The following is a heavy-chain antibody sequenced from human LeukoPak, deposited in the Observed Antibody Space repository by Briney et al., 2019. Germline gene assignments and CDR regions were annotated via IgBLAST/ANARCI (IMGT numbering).Heavy chain of an antibody. CDR3: ARLIAAAWDWFDP. D-gene: IGHD6-13*01. Sequence: SETLSLTCTVSGGSISSHYWSWIRQPPGKGLEWIGYIYYSGSTNYNPSLKSRVTISVDTSKNQFSLKLSSVTAADTAVYYCARLIAAAWDWFDPWGQGTLVTVSS. V-gene: IGHV4-59*11. CDR2: IYYSGST. CDR1: GGSISSHY. J-gene: IGHJ5*02.